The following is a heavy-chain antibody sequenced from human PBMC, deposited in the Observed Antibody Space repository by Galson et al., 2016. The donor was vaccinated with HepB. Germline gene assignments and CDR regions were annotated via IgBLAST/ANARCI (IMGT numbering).Heavy chain of an antibody. CDR3: ATPDEGSGRIFDY. Sequence: SLRLSCAASGFTFTTYWMTWVRQAPGKGLEWVANIKQDGSEKYYVDSVKGRFTIPRDNAKNSLYLQMNSLRAEDTAVYYCATPDEGSGRIFDYWGQGTLVTVSS. D-gene: IGHD2-15*01. CDR2: IKQDGSEK. J-gene: IGHJ4*02. V-gene: IGHV3-7*03. CDR1: GFTFTTYW.